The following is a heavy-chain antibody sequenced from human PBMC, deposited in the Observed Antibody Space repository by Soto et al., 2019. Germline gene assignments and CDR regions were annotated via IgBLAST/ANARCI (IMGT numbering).Heavy chain of an antibody. CDR2: IRSDGSIT. D-gene: IGHD1-26*01. CDR3: ARDSTDADSGSYSGDY. J-gene: IGHJ4*02. V-gene: IGHV3-74*01. CDR1: GFTFSGYW. Sequence: EVQLVESGGGLVQPGGSLRLSCAASGFTFSGYWMHWVRQAPGKGLVWVSRIRSDGSITSYADSVKGRFTISRDNAKNSLFLHMNSLRDEDTAVYYCARDSTDADSGSYSGDYWGQGTLVTVSS.